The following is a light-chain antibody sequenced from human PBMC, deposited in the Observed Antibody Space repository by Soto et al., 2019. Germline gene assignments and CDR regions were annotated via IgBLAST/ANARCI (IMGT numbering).Light chain of an antibody. Sequence: QSVLTQPASVSGSPGQSITISCTGTNSDVGGHNYVSWYQHHPGKAPKLVLYKVSNRPSGVSYRFSGSKSGNTASLTISELRAEDEADYYCSSFTNSTLGVFGTGTKLTVL. CDR2: KVS. CDR3: SSFTNSTLGV. V-gene: IGLV2-14*01. CDR1: NSDVGGHNY. J-gene: IGLJ1*01.